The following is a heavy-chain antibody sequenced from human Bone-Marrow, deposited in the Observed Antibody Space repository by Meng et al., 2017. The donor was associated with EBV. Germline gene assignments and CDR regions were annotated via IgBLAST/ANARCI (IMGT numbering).Heavy chain of an antibody. D-gene: IGHD3-10*01. Sequence: EVQLVESGGGLVKPGGSLRLSCAAPGFTFSSYSMNWVRQAPGKGLELVSSISSSSSYIYYADSVKGRFTISRDNAKNSLYLQMNSLRAEDTAVYYCARGMVRDHLGYWGQGTLATVSS. V-gene: IGHV3-21*01. CDR1: GFTFSSYS. J-gene: IGHJ4*02. CDR3: ARGMVRDHLGY. CDR2: ISSSSSYI.